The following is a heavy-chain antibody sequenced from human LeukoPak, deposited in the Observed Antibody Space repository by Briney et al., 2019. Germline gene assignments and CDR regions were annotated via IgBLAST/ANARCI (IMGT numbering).Heavy chain of an antibody. CDR1: GGSISSGGYS. D-gene: IGHD3-22*01. V-gene: IGHV4-30-2*01. CDR3: ARERVGVVVTPTPYYYYYYGMDV. J-gene: IGHJ6*02. CDR2: IYHSGST. Sequence: PSETLSLTCAVSGGSISSGGYSWSWIRQPPGKGLEWIGYIYHSGSTYYNPSLKSRVTISVDRSKNQFSLKLSSVTAADTAVYYCARERVGVVVTPTPYYYYYYGMDVWGQGTTVTVSS.